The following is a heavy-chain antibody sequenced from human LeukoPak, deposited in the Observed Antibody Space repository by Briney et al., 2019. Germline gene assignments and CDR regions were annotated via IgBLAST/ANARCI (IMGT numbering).Heavy chain of an antibody. CDR2: TYYRSKWYN. Sequence: SQTLSLTCAISGDSISRNTITWNWIRQSPSRGLEWLGRTYYRSKWYNDYGVSVKSRITVNPDTSKNQFSLQLNSVTPEDTAVYYCVRSQYWRFDDWGQGTLVTVSS. V-gene: IGHV6-1*01. J-gene: IGHJ4*02. CDR3: VRSQYWRFDD. D-gene: IGHD2-8*02. CDR1: GDSISRNTIT.